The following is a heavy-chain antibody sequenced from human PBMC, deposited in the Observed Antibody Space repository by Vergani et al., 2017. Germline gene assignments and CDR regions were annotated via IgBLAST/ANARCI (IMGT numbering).Heavy chain of an antibody. V-gene: IGHV3-66*01. Sequence: VQLVESGGGLVKPGGSLRLSCAASGFTFSDYYMSWIRQAPGKGLEWVSVIYSGGSTYYADSVKGRFTISRDNSKNTLYLQMNSLRAEDTAVYYCARDGGSSSWYAPYYYYYGMDVWGQGTTVTVSS. CDR2: IYSGGST. D-gene: IGHD6-13*01. J-gene: IGHJ6*02. CDR3: ARDGGSSSWYAPYYYYYGMDV. CDR1: GFTFSDYY.